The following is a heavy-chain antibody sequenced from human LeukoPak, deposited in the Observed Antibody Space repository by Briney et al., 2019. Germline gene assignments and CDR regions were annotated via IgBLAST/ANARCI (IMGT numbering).Heavy chain of an antibody. D-gene: IGHD6-19*01. CDR3: ARGTTIAVAGEDY. CDR1: GFTFSSYS. J-gene: IGHJ4*02. Sequence: GESLRLSCAASGFTFSSYSMDWVRQAPGKGLEWVSYISSSRSTIYYADSVKGRFTISRDNSKNTLYLQMNSLRAEDTAVYYCARGTTIAVAGEDYWGQGTLVTVSS. CDR2: ISSSRSTI. V-gene: IGHV3-48*01.